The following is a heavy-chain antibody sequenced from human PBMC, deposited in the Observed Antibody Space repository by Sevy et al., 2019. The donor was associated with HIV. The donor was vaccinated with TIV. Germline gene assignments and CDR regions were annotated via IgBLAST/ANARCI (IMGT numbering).Heavy chain of an antibody. Sequence: QHGGSLRLSCAASGFTFSSYGMHWVRQAPGKGLEWVADIWYDGSNKYYADSVKGRFTISRDNSKNTLYLQMNSLRAEDTAVYYCARDPSSGDAFDIWGQGTMVTVSS. D-gene: IGHD6-25*01. CDR2: IWYDGSNK. J-gene: IGHJ3*02. CDR1: GFTFSSYG. CDR3: ARDPSSGDAFDI. V-gene: IGHV3-33*01.